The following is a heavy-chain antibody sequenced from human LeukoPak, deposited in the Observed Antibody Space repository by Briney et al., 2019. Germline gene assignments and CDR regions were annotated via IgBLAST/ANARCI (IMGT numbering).Heavy chain of an antibody. J-gene: IGHJ4*02. V-gene: IGHV4-34*01. Sequence: SETLPLTCAVYGWSFSGYYWSWIRQPPGKGREWIGEINHSGSTNYNPSLKSRVTISVDTSKNQFSLKLSSVTAADTAVYYCARFPGYSSSHHDYWGQGTLVTVSS. CDR1: GWSFSGYY. CDR2: INHSGST. CDR3: ARFPGYSSSHHDY. D-gene: IGHD6-13*01.